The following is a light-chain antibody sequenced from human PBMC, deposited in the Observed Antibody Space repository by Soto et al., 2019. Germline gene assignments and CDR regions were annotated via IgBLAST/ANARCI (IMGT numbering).Light chain of an antibody. CDR3: QSYDSSLSRV. V-gene: IGLV1-40*01. CDR2: GNS. Sequence: QSVLTQPPSVSGAPGQRVTISCTGSSSNIGAGYVVHWYQQLPGTAPKLLIYGNSNRPSGVPDRFSGSKSGTSASLAITGLQAEDEADYYCQSYDSSLSRVFGTGTKVTVL. J-gene: IGLJ1*01. CDR1: SSNIGAGYV.